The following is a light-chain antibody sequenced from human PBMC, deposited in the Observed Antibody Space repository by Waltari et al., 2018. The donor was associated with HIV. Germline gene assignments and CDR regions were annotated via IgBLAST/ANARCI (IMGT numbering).Light chain of an antibody. Sequence: EIVLPQSPGTLLLSPGERATLSCRASQGVSITYLAWYQQGPGHAPKLLIYGAFNRASGIPDRFSGSGSGTDYTLTIDRVEPEDFAVYYGQQCGASHWTFGQGTKVE. V-gene: IGKV3-20*01. CDR2: GAF. CDR3: QQCGASHWT. CDR1: QGVSITY. J-gene: IGKJ1*01.